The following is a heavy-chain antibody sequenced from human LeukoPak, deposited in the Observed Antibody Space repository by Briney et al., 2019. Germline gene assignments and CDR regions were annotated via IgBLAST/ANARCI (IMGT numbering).Heavy chain of an antibody. CDR1: GFTFSSYG. CDR3: AKGRLGMLAFDY. Sequence: PGGSLRLSCAASGFTFSSYGRHWVRQAPGKGLEWVAGICYEGSNNYYAAAVKGRFTSSRANSKNTLYLQTNSLRAEDTAVYYCAKGRLGMLAFDYWGREPWSPSPQ. D-gene: IGHD2-8*01. J-gene: IGHJ4*02. CDR2: ICYEGSNN. V-gene: IGHV3-33*06.